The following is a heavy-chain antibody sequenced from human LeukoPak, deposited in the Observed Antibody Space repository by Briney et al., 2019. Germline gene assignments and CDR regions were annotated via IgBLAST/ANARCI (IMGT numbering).Heavy chain of an antibody. CDR2: MYHSGST. J-gene: IGHJ4*02. CDR3: AKVPSGSFHFDY. V-gene: IGHV4-4*02. CDR1: GAPISSSNW. Sequence: SETLSLTCAVSGAPISSSNWWIWVRPPPGKGLEWIGEMYHSGSTNYNPSLKSRTTISVDKSKNQFSLKLSSVTAADTAVYYCAKVPSGSFHFDYWGRGTLVTVSS. D-gene: IGHD1-26*01.